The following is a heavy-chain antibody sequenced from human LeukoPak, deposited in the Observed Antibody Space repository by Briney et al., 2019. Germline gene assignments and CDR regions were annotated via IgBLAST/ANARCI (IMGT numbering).Heavy chain of an antibody. CDR1: GSTFSNYW. V-gene: IGHV3-74*01. D-gene: IGHD2/OR15-2a*01. CDR2: INPDGSST. Sequence: GGSLRLSCAASGSTFSNYWMHWVRQAPGKGLVWVSRINPDGSSTNYADSVKGRFTISRDNAKNTLYLQMNSLRGEDTAIYYCASKVQYSFDYWGQGTLATVSS. CDR3: ASKVQYSFDY. J-gene: IGHJ4*02.